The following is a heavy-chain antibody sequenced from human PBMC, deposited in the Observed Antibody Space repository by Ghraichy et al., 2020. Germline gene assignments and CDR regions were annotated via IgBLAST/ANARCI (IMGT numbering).Heavy chain of an antibody. CDR1: GYTFTGYY. J-gene: IGHJ4*02. CDR2: INPNSGGT. Sequence: ASVKVSCKASGYTFTGYYMHWVRQAPGQGLEWMGWINPNSGGTNYGQKFQGRVTMTRDTSISTAYMELSRLRSDDTAVYYCWCYCSGGSCDTAAPFDYWGQGTLVTVSS. CDR3: WCYCSGGSCDTAAPFDY. V-gene: IGHV1-2*02. D-gene: IGHD2-15*01.